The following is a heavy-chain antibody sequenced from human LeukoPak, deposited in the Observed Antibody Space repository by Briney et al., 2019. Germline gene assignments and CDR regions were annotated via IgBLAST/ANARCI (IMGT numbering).Heavy chain of an antibody. D-gene: IGHD2-15*01. CDR3: ASVKGRLSWFDP. J-gene: IGHJ5*02. V-gene: IGHV1-69*06. CDR2: IIPIFGTA. CDR1: GGTFSSYA. Sequence: GASVRVSCKASGGTFSSYAISWVRQAPGQGLEWMGGIIPIFGTANYAQKFQGRVTITADKSTSTAYMELSSLRSEDTAVYYCASVKGRLSWFDPWGQGTLVTVSS.